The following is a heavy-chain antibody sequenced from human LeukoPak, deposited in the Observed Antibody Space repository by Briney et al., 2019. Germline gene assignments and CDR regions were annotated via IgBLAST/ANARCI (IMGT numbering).Heavy chain of an antibody. CDR1: GGSFSGYY. D-gene: IGHD6-19*01. J-gene: IGHJ5*02. CDR3: ARRSSGDAGGGRWFDP. V-gene: IGHV4-34*01. Sequence: SETLSLTCAVYGGSFSGYYWSWIRQPPGKGLEWIGEINHSGSTNYNPSLKSRVTISVDTSKNQFSLKLSSVTAADTAVYYCARRSSGDAGGGRWFDPWGQGTLVIVSS. CDR2: INHSGST.